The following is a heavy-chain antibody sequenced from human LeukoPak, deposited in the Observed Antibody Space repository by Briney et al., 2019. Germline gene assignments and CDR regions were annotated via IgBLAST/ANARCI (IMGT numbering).Heavy chain of an antibody. Sequence: GGSLRLSCAASGFTFSSYEMNWVRQAPGKGLEWVSYISSSGSTIYYADSVKGRFTISRDNAKNSLYLQMNSLRAEDTAVYYCARRVYGSMDVWGKGTTVTISS. V-gene: IGHV3-48*03. D-gene: IGHD2-8*01. CDR2: ISSSGSTI. J-gene: IGHJ6*03. CDR1: GFTFSSYE. CDR3: ARRVYGSMDV.